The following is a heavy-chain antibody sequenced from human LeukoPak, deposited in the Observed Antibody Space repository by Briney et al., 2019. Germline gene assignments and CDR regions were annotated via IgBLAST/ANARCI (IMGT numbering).Heavy chain of an antibody. J-gene: IGHJ4*02. Sequence: GGSLRLSCAASGFTVSGNSMSWVRQAPGTGLECVSIIHSDGSTYYADSVKGRFTISRDNSHNTLYLQMRSLRAEDTAVYYCARYSYGSLYWGQGTLVTVSS. CDR3: ARYSYGSLY. D-gene: IGHD5-18*01. CDR2: IHSDGST. CDR1: GFTVSGNS. V-gene: IGHV3-66*01.